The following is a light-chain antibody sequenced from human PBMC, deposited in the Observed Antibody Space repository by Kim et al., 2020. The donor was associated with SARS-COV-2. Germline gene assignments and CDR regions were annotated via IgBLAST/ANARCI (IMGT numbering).Light chain of an antibody. V-gene: IGLV3-1*01. CDR1: KLGDKY. Sequence: SYELTQPPSVSVSPGQTASITCSGDKLGDKYACWYQQQPGQSPVLVIYQDSKRPSGIPERFSGSNSGNTATLTISGPQAMDEADSYCQAWDSSTVVFGGG. J-gene: IGLJ2*01. CDR2: QDS. CDR3: QAWDSSTVV.